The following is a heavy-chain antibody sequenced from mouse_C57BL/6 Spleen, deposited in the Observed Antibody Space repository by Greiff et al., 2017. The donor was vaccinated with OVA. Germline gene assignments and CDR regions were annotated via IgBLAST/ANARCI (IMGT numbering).Heavy chain of an antibody. CDR2: IRSKSNNYAT. Sequence: EVHLVESGGGLVQPKGSLKLSCAASGFSFNTYAMNWVRQAPGKGLEWVARIRSKSNNYATYYADSVKDRFTISRDDSESMLYLQMNNLKTEDTAMYYCVRHLEYWYFDVWGTGTTVTVSS. V-gene: IGHV10-1*01. CDR1: GFSFNTYA. J-gene: IGHJ1*03. CDR3: VRHLEYWYFDV.